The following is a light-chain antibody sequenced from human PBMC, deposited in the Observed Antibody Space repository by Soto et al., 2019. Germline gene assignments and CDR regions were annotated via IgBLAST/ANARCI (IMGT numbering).Light chain of an antibody. V-gene: IGKV1-5*01. J-gene: IGKJ1*01. CDR2: HAS. Sequence: MQLTQSPSTLPTVVVDRVTLTYRASQSISNWLAWYQQKPGTAPKLLIYHASILETAVPSRFSGNGSGTEFTLTISSLQPGDFATYYCQQYRTYSFGQGTKVDIK. CDR3: QQYRTYS. CDR1: QSISNW.